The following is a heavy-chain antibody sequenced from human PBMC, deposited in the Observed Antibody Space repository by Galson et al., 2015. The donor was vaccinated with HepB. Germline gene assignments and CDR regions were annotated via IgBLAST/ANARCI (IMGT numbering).Heavy chain of an antibody. CDR1: GGSISSGNW. Sequence: LSLTCTVSGGSISSGNWWSWVRQPPGKGLEWIGEIYHSGSTNYNPSLKSRVTISVDKSKNQFSLKLSSVAAADTAVYYCARDLDSGSYRYEYWGRGTLVTVSS. V-gene: IGHV4-4*02. CDR3: ARDLDSGSYRYEY. D-gene: IGHD1-26*01. CDR2: IYHSGST. J-gene: IGHJ4*02.